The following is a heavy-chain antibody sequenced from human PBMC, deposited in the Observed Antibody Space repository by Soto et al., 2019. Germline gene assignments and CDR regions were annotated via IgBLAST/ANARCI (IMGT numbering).Heavy chain of an antibody. Sequence: QVQLQESGPGLVEPSQTLSLTCTVSGGSISSANFYWTWIRHHPGKALNCIGYLYYIGSTSYNPSLKSRLTISVATPKNQLTLELSSVPAADKAVYYCARARSPPPRRAAKNSYYYTDVWGKGTKVTVSS. J-gene: IGHJ6*03. CDR1: GGSISSANFY. D-gene: IGHD6-13*01. V-gene: IGHV4-31*03. CDR2: LYYIGST. CDR3: ARARSPPPRRAAKNSYYYTDV.